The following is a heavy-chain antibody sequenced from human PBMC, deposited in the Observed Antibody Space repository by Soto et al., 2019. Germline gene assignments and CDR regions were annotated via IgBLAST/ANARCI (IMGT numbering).Heavy chain of an antibody. CDR1: GYSFAGYW. CDR2: IDPSDSQT. V-gene: IGHV5-10-1*01. D-gene: IGHD3-22*01. CDR3: ARKIYDSDTGPNFQYSFDS. Sequence: PGESLKISCKGSGYSFAGYWITWVRQKPGKGLEWMGRIDPSDSQTYYSPSFRGHVTISATKSITTVFLQWSSLRASDTAMYYCARKIYDSDTGPNFQYSFDSWGQGTPVTVSS. J-gene: IGHJ4*02.